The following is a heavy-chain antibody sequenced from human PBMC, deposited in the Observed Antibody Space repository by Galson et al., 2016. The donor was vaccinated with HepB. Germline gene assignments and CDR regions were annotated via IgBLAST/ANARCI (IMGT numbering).Heavy chain of an antibody. CDR2: IYAGDSDT. Sequence: QSGAEVKKPGESLKISCEGSGFSLSTYWIGWVRQMPGKGLEWMGTIYAGDSDTRYSPSFQGQVTISVDKSINTAYLQWSRLEASDTAMYYCARGLVFVSNWYYDLWGRGTLGTVSS. D-gene: IGHD2-15*01. CDR1: GFSLSTYW. CDR3: ARGLVFVSNWYYDL. J-gene: IGHJ2*01. V-gene: IGHV5-51*01.